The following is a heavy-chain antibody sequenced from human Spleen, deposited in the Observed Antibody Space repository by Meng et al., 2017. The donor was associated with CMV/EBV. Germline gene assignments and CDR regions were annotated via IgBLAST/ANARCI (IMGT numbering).Heavy chain of an antibody. CDR2: IIPIIGSA. V-gene: IGHV1-69*05. D-gene: IGHD2-2*02. CDR1: GYTFTTYF. Sequence: SVKVSCKASGYTFTTYFMHWVRQAPGQGFEWMGGIIPIIGSANYAQKFQGRVTITTDESTTTAYMEVSSLTYEDTAVYYCARDSNIVPAVILGPSYYNGMDVWGQGTTVTVSS. CDR3: ARDSNIVPAVILGPSYYNGMDV. J-gene: IGHJ6*02.